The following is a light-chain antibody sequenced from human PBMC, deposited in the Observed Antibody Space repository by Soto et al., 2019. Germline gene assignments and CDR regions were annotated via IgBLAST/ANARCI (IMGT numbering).Light chain of an antibody. CDR1: ESVSSK. J-gene: IGKJ4*01. Sequence: EIVMTQSPATLSVSPGERATLSCRASESVSSKLVWYQKKPGQAPRLLIHDASTRATGIPARFSGSGSGTEFILTISSVESEDFAIYYCQQSYSTPPTFGGGTKVEIK. CDR3: QQSYSTPPT. CDR2: DAS. V-gene: IGKV3-15*01.